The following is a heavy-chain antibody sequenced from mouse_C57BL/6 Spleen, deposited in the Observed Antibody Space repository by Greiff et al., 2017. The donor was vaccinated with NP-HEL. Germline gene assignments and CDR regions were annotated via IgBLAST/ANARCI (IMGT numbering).Heavy chain of an antibody. Sequence: QVQLQQPGAELVRPGSSVKLSCKASGYTFTSYWMPWVKQRPIQGLEWIGNIDPSDSDTHYNQKFKDKATLTVDKSSSTAYMPLSSLTSEDAAVYDGARGYYGMGWFAYWGQGTLVTVSA. CDR3: ARGYYGMGWFAY. D-gene: IGHD1-1*01. V-gene: IGHV1-52*01. CDR1: GYTFTSYW. CDR2: IDPSDSDT. J-gene: IGHJ3*01.